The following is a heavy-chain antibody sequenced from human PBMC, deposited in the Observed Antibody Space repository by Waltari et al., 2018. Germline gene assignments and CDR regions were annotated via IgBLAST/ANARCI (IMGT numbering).Heavy chain of an antibody. V-gene: IGHV3-23*01. J-gene: IGHJ3*02. D-gene: IGHD1-26*01. CDR1: GFTFSSYA. CDR2: ISGSGGST. CDR3: AKDMSGSQDAFDI. Sequence: EVQLLESGGGLVQPGGSLRLSCAASGFTFSSYAMSWVRQAPGKGLEWVSAISGSGGSTNYADSVKGRFTISRDNSKNTLYLQMNSLRAEDTAVYYCAKDMSGSQDAFDIWGQGTMVTVSS.